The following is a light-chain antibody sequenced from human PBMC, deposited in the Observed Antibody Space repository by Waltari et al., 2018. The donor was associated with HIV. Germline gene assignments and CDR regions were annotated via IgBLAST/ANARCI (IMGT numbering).Light chain of an antibody. V-gene: IGLV3-21*04. Sequence: SYVLTQPPSVSVAPGKTARLTCGGNNIGSTSVHWNQQRPGQAPGLVIYDDSDRPSGIPERFSGSNSGNTATLTISRVEAGDEADYYCHVWDSRSVTFGGGTKLTVV. J-gene: IGLJ2*01. CDR1: NIGSTS. CDR3: HVWDSRSVT. CDR2: DDS.